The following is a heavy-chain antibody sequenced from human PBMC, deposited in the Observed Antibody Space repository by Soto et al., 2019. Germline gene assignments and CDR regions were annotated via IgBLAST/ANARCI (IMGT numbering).Heavy chain of an antibody. CDR2: ISAYNGDT. CDR3: ANYHVRSYYRGMNV. D-gene: IGHD3-10*02. V-gene: IGHV1-18*01. CDR1: GYTFTNYG. J-gene: IGHJ6*02. Sequence: QVQLVQSGAEVKKPGASVKVSCKASGYTFTNYGISWVRQAPGQGLEWMGWISAYNGDTKYAQKPQGRVTMTTDTCTRAGYMGPRSLRSDDTSVYYSANYHVRSYYRGMNVWGQGATVAVS.